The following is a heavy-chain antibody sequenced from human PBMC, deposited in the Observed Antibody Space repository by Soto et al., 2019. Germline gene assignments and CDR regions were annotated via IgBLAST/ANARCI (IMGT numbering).Heavy chain of an antibody. CDR2: MNPNSGHT. Sequence: PVKGACKGSGYTFTRYDINWVRQATGQGLEWMGWMNPNSGHTGYAQKFQGRVTMTRDTSISTAYMELSSLRYEDTAVYYCTRGRNSGDGYNGGGNWGQGTLVTVSS. V-gene: IGHV1-8*01. J-gene: IGHJ4*02. CDR1: GYTFTRYD. CDR3: TRGRNSGDGYNGGGN. D-gene: IGHD1-1*01.